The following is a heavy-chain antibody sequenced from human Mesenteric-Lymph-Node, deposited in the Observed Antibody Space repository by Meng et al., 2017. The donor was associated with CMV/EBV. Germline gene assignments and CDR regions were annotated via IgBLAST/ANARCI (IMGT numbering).Heavy chain of an antibody. Sequence: SETLSLTCTVSGYSISSGDYWGWIRQPPGKGLEWIGSIYHSGSTYYNPSLKSRVTISVDTSKNQFSLKLSSVTAADTAVYYCARDLVTIFGVVIMLEYIDYWGQGTLVTVSS. J-gene: IGHJ4*02. D-gene: IGHD3-3*01. CDR1: GYSISSGDY. V-gene: IGHV4-38-2*02. CDR2: IYHSGST. CDR3: ARDLVTIFGVVIMLEYIDY.